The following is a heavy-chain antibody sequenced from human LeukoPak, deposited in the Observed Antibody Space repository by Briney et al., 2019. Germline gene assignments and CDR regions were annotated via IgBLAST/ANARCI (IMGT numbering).Heavy chain of an antibody. CDR1: GGSISSSSYY. Sequence: SETLSLTCTVSGGSISSSSYYWGWIRQPPGKGLEWIGSIYYSGSTYYNPSLKSRVTISVDTSKNQFSLKLSSVTAADTAVYYCARAWGYCSGGSCQDWFDPWGQGTLVTVSS. J-gene: IGHJ5*02. CDR3: ARAWGYCSGGSCQDWFDP. CDR2: IYYSGST. D-gene: IGHD2-15*01. V-gene: IGHV4-39*07.